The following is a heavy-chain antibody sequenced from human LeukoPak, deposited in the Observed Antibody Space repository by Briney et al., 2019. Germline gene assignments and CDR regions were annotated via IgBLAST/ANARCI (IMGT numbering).Heavy chain of an antibody. CDR3: ARETTVTTPFDY. CDR2: ISSSSTI. CDR1: GFTFSSYS. D-gene: IGHD4-17*01. V-gene: IGHV3-48*04. J-gene: IGHJ4*02. Sequence: GGSLRLSCAASGFTFSSYSMNWVRQAPGKGLEWVSYISSSSTIYYADSVKGRFTISRDNAKNSLYLQMNSLRAEDTAVYYCARETTVTTPFDYWGQGTLVTVSS.